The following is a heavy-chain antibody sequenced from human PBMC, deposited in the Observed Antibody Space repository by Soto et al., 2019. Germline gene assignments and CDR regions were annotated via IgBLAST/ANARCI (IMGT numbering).Heavy chain of an antibody. D-gene: IGHD3-22*01. CDR2: IANSGNT. CDR3: ARTKYYYDSSGYEREYYFDY. CDR1: GFAFSTCWM. V-gene: IGHV4-31*02. J-gene: IGHJ4*02. Sequence: VKLVESGGALVQPGGSLRLSCAASGFAFSTCWMSWVRQHPGKGLEWIGYIANSGNTYYNPSLKSRVTISVDTSKNQFSLKLSSVTAADTAVYHCARTKYYYDSSGYEREYYFDYWGQGTLVTVSS.